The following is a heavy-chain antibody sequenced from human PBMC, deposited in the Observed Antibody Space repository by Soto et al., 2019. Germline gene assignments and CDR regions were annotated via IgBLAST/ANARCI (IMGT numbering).Heavy chain of an antibody. D-gene: IGHD4-4*01. V-gene: IGHV4-39*01. CDR1: GGSISSSSYY. Sequence: QLQLQESGPGLVKPSETLSLTCTVSGGSISSSSYYWGWIRQPPGKGLEWIGSIYYSGSTYYNPSLKSRVTISVDTSKNQFSLKLSSVTAADTAVYYCASLQRPRLRFYYYGMDVWGQGTTVTVSS. J-gene: IGHJ6*02. CDR2: IYYSGST. CDR3: ASLQRPRLRFYYYGMDV.